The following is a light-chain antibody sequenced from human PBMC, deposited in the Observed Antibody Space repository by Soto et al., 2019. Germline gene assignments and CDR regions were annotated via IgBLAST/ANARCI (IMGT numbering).Light chain of an antibody. CDR3: QQSYSTPRA. CDR2: AAS. V-gene: IGKV1-39*01. CDR1: QITSSY. Sequence: DLQMTQSPSSLSASVGDRVTVTGRASQITSSYLNWYQQKPGKAPKLLIYAASSLQSGVPSRFSGSGSGTDFTLTISSLQPEDFATYYCQQSYSTPRAFGQGTKVEIK. J-gene: IGKJ1*01.